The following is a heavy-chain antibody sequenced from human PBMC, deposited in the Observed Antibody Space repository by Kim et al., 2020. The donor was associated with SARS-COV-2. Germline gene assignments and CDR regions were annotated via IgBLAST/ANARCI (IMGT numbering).Heavy chain of an antibody. D-gene: IGHD3-22*01. J-gene: IGHJ6*01. CDR2: INHSGST. V-gene: IGHV4-34*01. CDR1: GGSFSGYY. Sequence: SETLSLTCAVYGGSFSGYYWSWIRQPPGKGLEWIGEINHSGSTNYNPSPKSRVTISANTPKNQFTLKLSPVTAPATAVYSWARVSITMIVVVIKPYYYYG. CDR3: ARVSITMIVVVIKPYYYYG.